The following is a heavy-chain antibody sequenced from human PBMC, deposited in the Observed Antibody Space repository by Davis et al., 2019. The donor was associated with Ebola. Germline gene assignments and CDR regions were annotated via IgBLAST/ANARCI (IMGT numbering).Heavy chain of an antibody. Sequence: GESLKISCAASGFTFSSYSMNWVRQAPGKGLEWVSSISSSSSYIYYADSVKGRFTISRDNAKNSLYLQMNSLRAEDTAVYYCARATDIVVVPAGPFDYWGQGTLVTVSS. D-gene: IGHD2-2*01. CDR1: GFTFSSYS. J-gene: IGHJ4*02. CDR3: ARATDIVVVPAGPFDY. V-gene: IGHV3-21*01. CDR2: ISSSSSYI.